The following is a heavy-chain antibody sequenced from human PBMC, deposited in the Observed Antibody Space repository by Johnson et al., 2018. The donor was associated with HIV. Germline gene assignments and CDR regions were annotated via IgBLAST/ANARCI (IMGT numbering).Heavy chain of an antibody. D-gene: IGHD5-18*01. CDR1: GFTFSSYA. J-gene: IGHJ3*02. CDR3: ARLPSGYSRDAFDI. V-gene: IGHV3-30-3*01. Sequence: QMQLVESWGGVVQPGRSLRLSCAASGFTFSSYAMHWVRQAPGKGLEWVAVISYDGSNKYYADSVKGRFTISRDNSKNTLYLQMNSLRAEDTAVYYCARLPSGYSRDAFDIWGQGTMVPVSS. CDR2: ISYDGSNK.